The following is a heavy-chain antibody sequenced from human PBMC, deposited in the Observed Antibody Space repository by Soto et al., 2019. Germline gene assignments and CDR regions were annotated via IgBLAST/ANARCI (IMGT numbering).Heavy chain of an antibody. D-gene: IGHD2-15*01. CDR2: INPSSGST. CDR3: ARGSEVYCSGGSCYPFDY. V-gene: IGHV1-46*01. J-gene: IGHJ4*01. Sequence: ASVKVSCKASGYTFTSYYMHWVRQAPGQGLEWMGRINPSSGSTIYAQKFQGRVTMTTDTSTSTAYMELRSLRSDDTAVYYCARGSEVYCSGGSCYPFDYWGQGTLVTVSS. CDR1: GYTFTSYY.